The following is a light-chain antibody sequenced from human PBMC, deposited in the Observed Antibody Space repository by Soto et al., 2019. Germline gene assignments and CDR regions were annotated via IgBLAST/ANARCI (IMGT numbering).Light chain of an antibody. V-gene: IGKV1-5*01. J-gene: IGKJ5*01. Sequence: DIHMTHSPSALSAYVWEGVTITCRASQSSSRWVAWYQQNRGKAPKVLIDAASTLRSGVPSRFSGGGSGTEFTLTISSLQPDDFATYYCQQNNTYSTFGQGTLLEIK. CDR1: QSSSRW. CDR3: QQNNTYST. CDR2: AAS.